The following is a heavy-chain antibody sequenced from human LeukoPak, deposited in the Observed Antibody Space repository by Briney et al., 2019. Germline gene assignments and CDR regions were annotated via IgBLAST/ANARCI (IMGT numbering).Heavy chain of an antibody. CDR1: GFTFSSYW. V-gene: IGHV3-7*03. Sequence: PGGSLRLSCAASGFTFSSYWMSWVRQAPGKGLEWVANIKHDASEKYFMESLKGRFTISRDNSKNTLYLQMNSLRAEDTAVYYCAKAFEGGSCYLCGYYYYMDVWGKGTTVTISS. D-gene: IGHD2-15*01. CDR3: AKAFEGGSCYLCGYYYYMDV. CDR2: IKHDASEK. J-gene: IGHJ6*03.